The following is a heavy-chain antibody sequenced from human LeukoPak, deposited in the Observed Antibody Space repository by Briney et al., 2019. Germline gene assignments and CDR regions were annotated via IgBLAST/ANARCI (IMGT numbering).Heavy chain of an antibody. Sequence: SETLSLTCAVYGGSFSGYYWSWIRQPPGKGLEWIGEIYYSGSTNYNPSLKSRVIISVDKSKNQFSLRLTSVTAADTAVYYCARVPPRRDFDYWGQGTLVTVSS. CDR2: IYYSGST. J-gene: IGHJ4*02. D-gene: IGHD1-14*01. CDR3: ARVPPRRDFDY. V-gene: IGHV4-34*01. CDR1: GGSFSGYY.